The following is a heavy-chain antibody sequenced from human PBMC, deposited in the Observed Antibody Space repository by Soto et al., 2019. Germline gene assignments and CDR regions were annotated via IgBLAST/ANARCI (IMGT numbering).Heavy chain of an antibody. Sequence: GASVKVSCKASGYTFSDYYIHWVRQAPEQGLEWMGWINPNSGGTKYAPKFQGGVTMTRDTSITTAYTELSRLRSGDTAVYYCAREPATAKPEGVDFWGQGTLVTVSS. J-gene: IGHJ4*02. CDR1: GYTFSDYY. CDR3: AREPATAKPEGVDF. V-gene: IGHV1-2*02. D-gene: IGHD1-1*01. CDR2: INPNSGGT.